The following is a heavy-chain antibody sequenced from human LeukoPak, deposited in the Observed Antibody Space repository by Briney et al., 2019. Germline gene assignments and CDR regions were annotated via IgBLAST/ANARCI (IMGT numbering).Heavy chain of an antibody. CDR1: GFTFIYYW. V-gene: IGHV3-7*01. CDR3: ARVADSGAWYFDF. Sequence: PGGSLRLSCAPSGFTFIYYWMTWVRQPPGKGLGWVALIKQDGSETHYVDSVKGRFTISRDHAKNSLFLQMKSLRGEDTAVYYCARVADSGAWYFDFWGQGTLVTVSS. J-gene: IGHJ4*02. CDR2: IKQDGSET. D-gene: IGHD6-13*01.